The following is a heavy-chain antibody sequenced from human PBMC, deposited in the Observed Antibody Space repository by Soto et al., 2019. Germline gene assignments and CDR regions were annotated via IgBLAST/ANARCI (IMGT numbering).Heavy chain of an antibody. CDR2: IIPIFGTA. Sequence: SVKVSCKASGGTFSSYAISWVRQAPGQGLEWMGGIIPIFGTANYAQKFQGRVTITADESTSTAYMELSSLRSEDTAVYYCARDRKTGTTTMDVWGQGTRVTVSS. J-gene: IGHJ6*02. CDR3: ARDRKTGTTTMDV. CDR1: GGTFSSYA. V-gene: IGHV1-69*13. D-gene: IGHD1-7*01.